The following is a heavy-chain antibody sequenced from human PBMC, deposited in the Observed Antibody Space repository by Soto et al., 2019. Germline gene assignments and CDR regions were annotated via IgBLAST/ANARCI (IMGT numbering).Heavy chain of an antibody. J-gene: IGHJ3*02. Sequence: GGSLRLSCAASGFTFSSYWMSWVRQATGKGLEWVANIKQDGSEKYYVESVKGRFTIYRDNAKNSLYPQTNSLRAEDTAVYYCARGPYYDILTGYPQNAFDIWGQGTMVTVSS. CDR1: GFTFSSYW. CDR2: IKQDGSEK. CDR3: ARGPYYDILTGYPQNAFDI. V-gene: IGHV3-7*01. D-gene: IGHD3-9*01.